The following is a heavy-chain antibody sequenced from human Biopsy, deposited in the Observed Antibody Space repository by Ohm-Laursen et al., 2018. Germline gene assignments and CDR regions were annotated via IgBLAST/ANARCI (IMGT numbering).Heavy chain of an antibody. Sequence: SDTLSLTCAVYGGSFSGYYWSWIRQPPGKGLEWIGEINHSGSTNYNPSLKSRVTISVDTSKNQFSLKLSSVTAADTAVYYCARGRLRAVARFGYWGQGTLVTVSS. CDR2: INHSGST. CDR1: GGSFSGYY. CDR3: ARGRLRAVARFGY. V-gene: IGHV4-34*01. J-gene: IGHJ4*02. D-gene: IGHD6-19*01.